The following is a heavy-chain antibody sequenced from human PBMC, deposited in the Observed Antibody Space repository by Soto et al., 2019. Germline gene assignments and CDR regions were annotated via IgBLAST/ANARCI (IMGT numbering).Heavy chain of an antibody. D-gene: IGHD3-10*01. Sequence: PSETLSLTCAVSGGSISSSSYYWGWVRQPPGKGLEWIGSIYYSGSTYYNPSLKSRVTISVDTSKNQFSLKLSSVTAADTAVYYCARLGVRGVPLDYWGQGTLVTVSS. V-gene: IGHV4-39*01. CDR1: GGSISSSSYY. J-gene: IGHJ4*02. CDR2: IYYSGST. CDR3: ARLGVRGVPLDY.